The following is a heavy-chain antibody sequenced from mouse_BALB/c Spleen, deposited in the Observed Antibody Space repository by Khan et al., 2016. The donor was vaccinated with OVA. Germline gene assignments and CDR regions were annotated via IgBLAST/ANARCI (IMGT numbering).Heavy chain of an antibody. CDR1: GFTFSSFS. V-gene: IGHV5-9*03. J-gene: IGHJ3*01. D-gene: IGHD2-1*01. CDR3: ARSNYGTFAY. Sequence: EVELVESGGGLVKPGGSLQLSCAASGFTFSSFSMSWVRQTPEKRLEWVATISSGGDNTYYPDSVKGRFTISRDNARNNLYLQMSSLRSEDTALYYCARSNYGTFAYWGQGTLVTVSA. CDR2: ISSGGDNT.